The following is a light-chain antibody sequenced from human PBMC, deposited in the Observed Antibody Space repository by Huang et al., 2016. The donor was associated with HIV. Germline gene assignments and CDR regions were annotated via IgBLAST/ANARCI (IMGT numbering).Light chain of an antibody. CDR3: QHRGNWPYT. Sequence: EIVLTQSPATLSLSPGERATLSCRARQSVSSSLAWYQQKPGQPPTLLIYDASNRATGIPARFSGSGSGTDFTLTVSSLEPEDFAIYYCQHRGNWPYTFGQGTKLEIK. CDR1: QSVSSS. J-gene: IGKJ2*01. V-gene: IGKV3-11*01. CDR2: DAS.